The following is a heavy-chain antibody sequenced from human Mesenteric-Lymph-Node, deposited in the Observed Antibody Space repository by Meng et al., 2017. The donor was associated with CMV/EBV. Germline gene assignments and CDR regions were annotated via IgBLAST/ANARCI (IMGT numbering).Heavy chain of an antibody. CDR2: IYYSGST. V-gene: IGHV4-31*02. D-gene: IGHD2-2*01. J-gene: IGHJ4*02. CDR3: ARDGTYHTSPFDY. Sequence: SGGSISSGGYYWSWIRQHPGKGLEWIGYIYYSGSTYYNPSLKSRVTISVDTSKNQFSLKLSSVTAADTAVYYCARDGTYHTSPFDYRGQGTLVTVSS. CDR1: GGSISSGGYY.